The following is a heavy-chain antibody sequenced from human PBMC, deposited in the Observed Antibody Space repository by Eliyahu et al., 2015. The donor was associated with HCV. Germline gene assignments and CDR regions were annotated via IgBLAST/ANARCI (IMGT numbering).Heavy chain of an antibody. CDR1: GYSSTTYW. CDR2: IYPGDSDT. Sequence: EVQLVQSGAEVKKPGESLKISCKASGYSSTTYWIAWVRQLPGKGLEWMGVIYPGDSDTRYSPSFRGQVTISADKSIGTAYLQWGSLKASDTAMYYCARRGSSSALFDYWGQGTLVTVSS. CDR3: ARRGSSSALFDY. V-gene: IGHV5-51*01. D-gene: IGHD6-19*01. J-gene: IGHJ4*02.